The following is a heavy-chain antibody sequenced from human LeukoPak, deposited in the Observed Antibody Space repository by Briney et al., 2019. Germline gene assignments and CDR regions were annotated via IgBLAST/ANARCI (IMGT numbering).Heavy chain of an antibody. Sequence: ASVKVSCKASGYTLTGYCMHWVRQAPGQGLEWLGWINTKSGATNYAQNFQGRVTMTRDTSMSTTYMELKRLRSDDTAVYYCARAGAVVDNWFDPWGQGTLVTVSS. J-gene: IGHJ5*02. CDR3: ARAGAVVDNWFDP. D-gene: IGHD2-15*01. V-gene: IGHV1-2*02. CDR2: INTKSGAT. CDR1: GYTLTGYC.